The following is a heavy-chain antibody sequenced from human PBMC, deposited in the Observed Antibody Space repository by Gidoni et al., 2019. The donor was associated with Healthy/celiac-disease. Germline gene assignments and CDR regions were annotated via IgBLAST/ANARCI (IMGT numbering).Heavy chain of an antibody. V-gene: IGHV5-51*01. CDR1: GYSFTRYW. D-gene: IGHD3-16*01. CDR2: IYPGDSDT. Sequence: GECLKISCKGSGYSFTRYWSGWVRKMPGKGLEWMGIIYPGDSDTRYSPYFQGQVTISADKSISTAYLQWSSLKASDTAMYYCARRLRGEYYFDYWGHVTLVTVSS. J-gene: IGHJ4*01. CDR3: ARRLRGEYYFDY.